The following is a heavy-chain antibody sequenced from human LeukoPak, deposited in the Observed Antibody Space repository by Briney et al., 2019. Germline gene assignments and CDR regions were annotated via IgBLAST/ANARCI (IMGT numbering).Heavy chain of an antibody. V-gene: IGHV3-7*03. J-gene: IGHJ4*02. CDR2: IKQDGSEK. Sequence: PGGSLRLSCVASGFNFGGHWVNWVRQAPGKGLEWVANIKQDGSEKFYVDSVRGRFTISRDNAKNSLYLQMDSLSAEDTALYYCAGGGGYLIEKWGQGTPVTVSS. CDR3: AGGGGYLIEK. D-gene: IGHD2-15*01. CDR1: GFNFGGHW.